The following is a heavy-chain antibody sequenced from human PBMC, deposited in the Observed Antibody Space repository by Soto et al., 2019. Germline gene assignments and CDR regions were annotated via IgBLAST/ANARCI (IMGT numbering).Heavy chain of an antibody. V-gene: IGHV1-2*02. CDR3: AREVVAVAGTVGYFDY. Sequence: ASVKVSCKASGYTFTGYYMHWVRQAPGQGLEWMGWINPNSGGTNYAQKFQGRVTMTRDTSVSAAYMELSRLRSDDTAVYYCAREVVAVAGTVGYFDYWGQGTLVTVSS. D-gene: IGHD6-19*01. CDR1: GYTFTGYY. J-gene: IGHJ4*02. CDR2: INPNSGGT.